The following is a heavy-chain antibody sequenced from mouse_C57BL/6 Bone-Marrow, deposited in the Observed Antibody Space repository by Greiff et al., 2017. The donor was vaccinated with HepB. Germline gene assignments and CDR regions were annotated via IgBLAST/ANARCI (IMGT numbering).Heavy chain of an antibody. CDR3: ARHDYGGY. J-gene: IGHJ2*01. CDR2: ISNGGGST. Sequence: DVKLQESGGGLVQPGGSLKLSCAASGFTFSDYYMYWVRQTPEKRLEWVAYISNGGGSTYYPDTVKGRFTISRDNAKNTLYLQMSRLKSEDTAMYYCARHDYGGYWGQGTTLTVSS. CDR1: GFTFSDYY. V-gene: IGHV5-12*01.